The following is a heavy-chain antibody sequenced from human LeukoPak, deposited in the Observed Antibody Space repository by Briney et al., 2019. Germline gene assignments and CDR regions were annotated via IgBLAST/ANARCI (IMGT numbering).Heavy chain of an antibody. J-gene: IGHJ4*02. CDR1: GGSISSSDYY. D-gene: IGHD1-26*01. V-gene: IGHV4-39*01. Sequence: SETLSLTCTVSGGSISSSDYYWESIRQPPGKGLEWIASISYSGSTYYNPSLKSQVTISVDTPKNQFSLKLSSVTAADTSVYYCARRGISGNAAFDSWGQGTLVTVSS. CDR3: ARRGISGNAAFDS. CDR2: ISYSGST.